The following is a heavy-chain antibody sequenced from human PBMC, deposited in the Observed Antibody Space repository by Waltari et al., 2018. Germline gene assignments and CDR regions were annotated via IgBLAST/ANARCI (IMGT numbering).Heavy chain of an antibody. V-gene: IGHV3-7*03. CDR2: IKPDGSER. CDR1: GFPFSNTW. J-gene: IGHJ6*02. Sequence: EVQLVESGGGLVQPGGSLRLYCAASGFPFSNTWMDWVRQAPGKGLEWVANIKPDGSERYSVDSVKGRFTISRDNAKNSVYLQMNSLRAEDTAVYYCSRSLDAWGQGTTVTVSS. CDR3: SRSLDA.